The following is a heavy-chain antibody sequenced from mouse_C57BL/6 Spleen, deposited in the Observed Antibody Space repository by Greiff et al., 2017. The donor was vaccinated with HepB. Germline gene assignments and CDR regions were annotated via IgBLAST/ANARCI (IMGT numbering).Heavy chain of an antibody. Sequence: QVQLQQPGAELVRPGSSVKLSCKASGYTFTSYWMHWVKQRPIQGLEWIGNIDPSDSETHYNQKFKDKATLTVDKSSSTAYMQLSSLTSEDSAVYYCAKLFDYYGSSYKPPMDYWGQGTSVTVSS. J-gene: IGHJ4*01. D-gene: IGHD1-1*01. CDR1: GYTFTSYW. V-gene: IGHV1-52*01. CDR3: AKLFDYYGSSYKPPMDY. CDR2: IDPSDSET.